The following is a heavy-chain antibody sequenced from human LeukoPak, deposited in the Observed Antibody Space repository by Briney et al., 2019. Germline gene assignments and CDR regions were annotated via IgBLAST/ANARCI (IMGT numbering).Heavy chain of an antibody. D-gene: IGHD6-13*01. Sequence: SQTLSLTCTVSGGSISSGANYWSWIRQPPGKGLEWIGYIYYSGSTNYNPSLKSRVTISVDTSKNQFSLKLSSVTAADTAVYYCAARSDSSSWYRLDPWGQGTLVTVSS. J-gene: IGHJ5*02. CDR2: IYYSGST. CDR1: GGSISSGANY. V-gene: IGHV4-61*08. CDR3: AARSDSSSWYRLDP.